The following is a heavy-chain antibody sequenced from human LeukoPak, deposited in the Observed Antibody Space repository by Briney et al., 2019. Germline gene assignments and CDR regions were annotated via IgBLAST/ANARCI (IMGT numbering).Heavy chain of an antibody. V-gene: IGHV3-66*01. J-gene: IGHJ4*02. Sequence: GGSLRLSCAASGFPVSDNYMSWVRQAPGKGLEWVSIIYSDGTTYYADSVKGRFTISRDNSKNSLYLQMNSLRAEDTAMYYCARIQSAYSYGYDPFDYWGQGTLVTVSS. CDR2: IYSDGTT. CDR3: ARIQSAYSYGYDPFDY. CDR1: GFPVSDNY. D-gene: IGHD5-18*01.